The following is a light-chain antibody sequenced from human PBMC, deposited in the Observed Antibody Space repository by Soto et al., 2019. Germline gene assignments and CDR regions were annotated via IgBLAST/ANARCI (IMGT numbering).Light chain of an antibody. CDR2: KAS. Sequence: DIQMTQSPSTLSASVGDRVTITRRGSQSISSWLAWYQQKPGKAPKLLIYKASSLESGVPSRFSGSGSRTEFTLTISSLQPDDFATSYCQQYNSYWTVGQGTKVEIK. J-gene: IGKJ1*01. V-gene: IGKV1-5*03. CDR3: QQYNSYWT. CDR1: QSISSW.